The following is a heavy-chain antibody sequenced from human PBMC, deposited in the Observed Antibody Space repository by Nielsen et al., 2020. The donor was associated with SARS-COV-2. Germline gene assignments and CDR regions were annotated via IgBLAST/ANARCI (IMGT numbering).Heavy chain of an antibody. D-gene: IGHD1-26*01. CDR1: GFMFSNDW. J-gene: IGHJ4*02. CDR2: IKRDGSEK. CDR3: VREWGY. V-gene: IGHV3-7*01. Sequence: GESLKISCAASGFMFSNDWMSWVRLAPGKGLEWVANIKRDGSEKHYVDSVKGRFTVSRDNTKNSLYLQMNSLRADDTAVYYCVREWGYWGQGTLVTVSS.